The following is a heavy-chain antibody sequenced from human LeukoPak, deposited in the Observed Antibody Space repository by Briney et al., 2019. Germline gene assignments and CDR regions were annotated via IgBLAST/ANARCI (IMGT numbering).Heavy chain of an antibody. CDR2: ITSSSSYI. CDR3: ARVWRRGYDNGAFDY. CDR1: GFTFSSYS. V-gene: IGHV3-21*01. J-gene: IGHJ4*02. D-gene: IGHD5-12*01. Sequence: PGGSLRLSSAASGFTFSSYSINWVRQAPGKGLEWVSSITSSSSYIYYADSVKGRFTISRDNAKNSLYLQMNSLRAEDTAVYYCARVWRRGYDNGAFDYWGQGTLVTVSS.